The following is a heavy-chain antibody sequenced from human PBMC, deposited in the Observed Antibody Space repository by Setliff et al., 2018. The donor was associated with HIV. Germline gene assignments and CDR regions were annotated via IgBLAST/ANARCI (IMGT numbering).Heavy chain of an antibody. J-gene: IGHJ4*02. CDR3: ARECQQLVRGPYFDY. D-gene: IGHD6-13*01. CDR2: IFHTGST. Sequence: PSETLSLTCAVSGASISSGNWWSWVRQSPGKGLEWIGEIFHTGSTNYNPSLKSRVTISVDTSKNHFSLNVSSLTAADTAVYSCARECQQLVRGPYFDYWGQGTLVTVSS. CDR1: GASISSGNW. V-gene: IGHV4-4*02.